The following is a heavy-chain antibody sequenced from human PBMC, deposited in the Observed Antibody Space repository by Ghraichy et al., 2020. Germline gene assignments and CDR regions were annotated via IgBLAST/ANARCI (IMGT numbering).Heavy chain of an antibody. Sequence: GGSLRLSCAASGFTFSSYSMNWVRQAPGKGLEWVSYISSSSSTIYYADSVKGRFTISRDNAKNSLYLQMNSLRDEDTAVYYCATVALRYCSSTSCYIRGGGDYYGMDVWGQGTTVTVSS. CDR1: GFTFSSYS. CDR3: ATVALRYCSSTSCYIRGGGDYYGMDV. CDR2: ISSSSSTI. J-gene: IGHJ6*02. D-gene: IGHD2-2*02. V-gene: IGHV3-48*02.